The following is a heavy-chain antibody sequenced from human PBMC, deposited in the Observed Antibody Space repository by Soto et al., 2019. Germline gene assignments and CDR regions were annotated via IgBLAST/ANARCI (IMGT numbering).Heavy chain of an antibody. CDR2: IYHSGST. CDR1: GGSISSSYW. CDR3: ARRRITMIVVVFDAFDI. Sequence: QVQLQESGPGLVKPSGTLSLTCAVSGGSISSSYWWSWVRQPPGKGLEWIGEIYHSGSTNYNPSLNSRVTISVDKSKSQFSLKLSSVTAADTAVYYCARRRITMIVVVFDAFDIWGQGTMVTVSS. J-gene: IGHJ3*02. V-gene: IGHV4-4*02. D-gene: IGHD3-22*01.